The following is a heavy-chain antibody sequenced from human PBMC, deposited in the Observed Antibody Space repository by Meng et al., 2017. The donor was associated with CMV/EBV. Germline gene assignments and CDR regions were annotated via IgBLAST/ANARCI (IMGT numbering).Heavy chain of an antibody. Sequence: SETLSLTCTVSGGSISSSSYYWDWIRQPPGKGLEWIGSIYYSGSTYYNPSLKSRVTISVDTSKNQFSLKLSSVTAADTAVYYCARVNVVVPAAISFDYWGQGTLVTVSS. CDR2: IYYSGST. CDR3: ARVNVVVPAAISFDY. V-gene: IGHV4-39*07. J-gene: IGHJ4*02. D-gene: IGHD2-2*02. CDR1: GGSISSSSYY.